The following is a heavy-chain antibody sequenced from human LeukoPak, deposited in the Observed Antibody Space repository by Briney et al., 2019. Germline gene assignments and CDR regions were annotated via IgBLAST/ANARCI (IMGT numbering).Heavy chain of an antibody. D-gene: IGHD3-3*01. J-gene: IGHJ3*02. CDR1: GFTFSSYS. CDR3: ARDDSWSGYLFPDAFDI. Sequence: GGSLRLSCAASGFTFSSYSMNWVRQAPGKGLEWVSSISSSSSYVYYADSVKGRFTISRDNAKNSLYLQMNSLRAEDTAVYYCARDDSWSGYLFPDAFDIWGQGTMVTVSS. CDR2: ISSSSSYV. V-gene: IGHV3-21*01.